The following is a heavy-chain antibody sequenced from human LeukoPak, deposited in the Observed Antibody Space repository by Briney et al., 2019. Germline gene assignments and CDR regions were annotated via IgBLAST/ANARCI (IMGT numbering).Heavy chain of an antibody. CDR2: ISGSGGST. Sequence: GGSLRLSCAASGXTFSSCAMSWVRQAPGKGLECVSSISGSGGSTYYADSVKGRFTISRDNTQNTLYLQINSLRAEDTAIYYCASHVSSSWSAVGYWGQGTLVTVSS. CDR3: ASHVSSSWSAVGY. D-gene: IGHD6-13*01. J-gene: IGHJ4*02. CDR1: GXTFSSCA. V-gene: IGHV3-23*01.